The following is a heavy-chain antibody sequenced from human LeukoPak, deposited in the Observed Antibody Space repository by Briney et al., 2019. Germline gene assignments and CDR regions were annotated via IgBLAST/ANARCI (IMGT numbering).Heavy chain of an antibody. CDR3: ARDKYYGSGSFDY. CDR2: IIPIFGTA. CDR1: GGTFSSYA. J-gene: IGHJ4*02. D-gene: IGHD3-10*01. V-gene: IGHV1-69*05. Sequence: SVKVSCKASGGTFSSYAIIWVRQAPGQGLEWMGRIIPIFGTANYAQKFQGRVTITTDESTSTAYMELSSLRSEDTAVYYCARDKYYGSGSFDYWGQGTLVTVSS.